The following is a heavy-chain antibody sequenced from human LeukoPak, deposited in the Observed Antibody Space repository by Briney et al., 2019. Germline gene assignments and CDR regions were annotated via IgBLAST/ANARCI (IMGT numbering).Heavy chain of an antibody. CDR1: GGTFSSYA. D-gene: IGHD4-17*01. CDR2: IIPILGIA. V-gene: IGHV1-69*04. Sequence: SVKVSCKASGGTFSSYAISWVRQAPGQGLEWMGRIIPILGIANYAQKFQGRVTITADKSTSTAYMELSSLRPEDTAVYYCARDRNYGDYRSVLDYWGQGTLVTVSS. J-gene: IGHJ4*02. CDR3: ARDRNYGDYRSVLDY.